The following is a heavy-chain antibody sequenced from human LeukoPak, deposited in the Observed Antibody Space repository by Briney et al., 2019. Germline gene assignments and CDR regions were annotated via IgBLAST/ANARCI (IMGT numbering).Heavy chain of an antibody. V-gene: IGHV1-18*01. CDR1: GCTFTRHG. J-gene: IGHJ3*02. D-gene: IGHD1-26*01. CDR2: ISGYNGDT. Sequence: ASVKVSCKASGCTFTRHGISWVRQAPGQGLEWVGWISGYNGDTNYAQKLQGRVTMTKDTSTSSVYMELRSLRSDDTAVYYCARAASGSYPDAFDIWGQGTMVTVSS. CDR3: ARAASGSYPDAFDI.